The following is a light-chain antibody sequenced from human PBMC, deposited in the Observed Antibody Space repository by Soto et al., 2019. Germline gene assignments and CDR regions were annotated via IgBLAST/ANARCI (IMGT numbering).Light chain of an antibody. CDR2: DVS. J-gene: IGLJ1*01. V-gene: IGLV2-11*01. Sequence: QSVLTQPRSVSGSPGQSVTISCTGTSSDVGAYNYVSWYQQHPGKAPKLMIYDVSKRPSGVPDRFSGSKSGNTASLTISGLQAEDEADYYCCSYVGGYSYVFGIGTKVTVL. CDR3: CSYVGGYSYV. CDR1: SSDVGAYNY.